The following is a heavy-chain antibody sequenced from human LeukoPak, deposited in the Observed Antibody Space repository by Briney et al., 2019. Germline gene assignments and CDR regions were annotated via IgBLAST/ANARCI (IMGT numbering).Heavy chain of an antibody. D-gene: IGHD1-1*01. CDR1: GFTFSDYD. CDR2: IGTAGDT. J-gene: IGHJ4*02. V-gene: IGHV3-13*01. CDR3: ARVAKERVGGVYYFDY. Sequence: GGSLRLFCAASGFTFSDYDMHWVRQATGKGLEWVSAIGTAGDTYYTGSVKGRFTISRENAKNSLYLQMNSLRAGDTAVYYCARVAKERVGGVYYFDYWGQGTLVTVSS.